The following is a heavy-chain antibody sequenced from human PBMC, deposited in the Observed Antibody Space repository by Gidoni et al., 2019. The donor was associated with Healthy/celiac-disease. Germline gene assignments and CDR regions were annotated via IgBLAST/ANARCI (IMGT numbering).Heavy chain of an antibody. CDR1: GGSISSSSYY. CDR2: IYYSGST. J-gene: IGHJ6*02. V-gene: IGHV4-39*01. D-gene: IGHD5-18*01. Sequence: QLQLQESGPGLVKPSETLSLTCTVSGGSISSSSYYWGWIRQPPGKGLEWIGSIYYSGSTYYNPSLKSRVTISVDTSKNQFSLKLSSVTAADTAVYYCAGTAMAATHYYYYYGMDVWGQGTTVTVSS. CDR3: AGTAMAATHYYYYYGMDV.